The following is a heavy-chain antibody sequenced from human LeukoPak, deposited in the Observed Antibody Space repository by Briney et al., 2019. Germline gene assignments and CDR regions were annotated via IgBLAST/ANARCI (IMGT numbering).Heavy chain of an antibody. CDR1: GGTFSSYA. Sequence: SVKVSCKASGGTFSSYAISWVRQAPGQGLEWMGRIIPIFGTANYAQKFQGRVTITADESTSTAYMELSSLRSEDTAVYYCARDRKPIVVVPAAKYNWFDPWGQGTLVTVSS. D-gene: IGHD2-2*01. V-gene: IGHV1-69*13. CDR3: ARDRKPIVVVPAAKYNWFDP. J-gene: IGHJ5*02. CDR2: IIPIFGTA.